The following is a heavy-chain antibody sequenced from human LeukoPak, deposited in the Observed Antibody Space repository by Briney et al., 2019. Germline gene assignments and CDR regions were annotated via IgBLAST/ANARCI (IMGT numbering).Heavy chain of an antibody. CDR3: ARKVPNDSSGYYYRGQFDP. Sequence: SVKVSCKASGGTFSSYAISWVRQAPGQGLEWMGGIIPILGTANYAQKFQGRVTITADKSTSTAYMELSSLRSEDTAVYYCARKVPNDSSGYYYRGQFDPWGQGTLVTVSS. V-gene: IGHV1-69*10. CDR1: GGTFSSYA. J-gene: IGHJ5*02. D-gene: IGHD3-22*01. CDR2: IIPILGTA.